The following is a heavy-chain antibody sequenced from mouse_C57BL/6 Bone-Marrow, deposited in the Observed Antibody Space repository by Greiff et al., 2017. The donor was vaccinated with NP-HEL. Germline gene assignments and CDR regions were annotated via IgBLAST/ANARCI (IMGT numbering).Heavy chain of an antibody. CDR2: ISSGGDYI. V-gene: IGHV5-9-1*02. D-gene: IGHD2-3*01. CDR3: TRDLDGYYAWFAD. Sequence: DVMLVESGEGLVKPGGSLKLSCAASGFTFSSYAMSWVRQTPEKRLEWVAYISSGGDYIYYADTVKGRFTISRDNARNTLYLQMSSLKSEDTAMYYCTRDLDGYYAWFADWGQGTLVTVSA. J-gene: IGHJ3*01. CDR1: GFTFSSYA.